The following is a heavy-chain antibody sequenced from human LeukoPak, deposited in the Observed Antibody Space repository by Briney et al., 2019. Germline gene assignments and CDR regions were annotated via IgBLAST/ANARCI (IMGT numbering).Heavy chain of an antibody. D-gene: IGHD3-10*01. Sequence: PGGSLRLSCAASGFTFSSYWMSWVRQAPGKGLEWVANIKQDGREKYYVDSVKGRCTISRDNSKNTLYLQMNSLRAEDTAVYYCAKDRRAGSYDYWGQGTLVTVSS. J-gene: IGHJ4*02. CDR2: IKQDGREK. CDR1: GFTFSSYW. CDR3: AKDRRAGSYDY. V-gene: IGHV3-7*03.